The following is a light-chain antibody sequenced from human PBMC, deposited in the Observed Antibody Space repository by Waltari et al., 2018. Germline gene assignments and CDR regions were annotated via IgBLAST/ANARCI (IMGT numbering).Light chain of an antibody. CDR3: YSYAGASTYV. Sequence: QSALTQPASVSGSPGQSITISCTGTRMDIGRFNLVSWYQQHQGKAPKLLIYEVDKRPSGVSDRFSGSKSGNTASLTISGLQAEDETDYYCYSYAGASTYVFGTGTKVTVL. J-gene: IGLJ1*01. CDR1: RMDIGRFNL. V-gene: IGLV2-23*02. CDR2: EVD.